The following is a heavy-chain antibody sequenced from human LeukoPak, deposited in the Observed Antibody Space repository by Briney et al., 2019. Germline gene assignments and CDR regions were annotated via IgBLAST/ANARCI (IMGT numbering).Heavy chain of an antibody. D-gene: IGHD3-22*01. J-gene: IGHJ5*02. Sequence: GRSLRLSCAASGFTFSSYGMHWVRQAPGQGLEWMGIINPSGGSTSYAQKFQGRVTMTRDTSTSTVYMELSSLRSEDTAVYYCARALRATYYYDSSGSYNWFDPWGQGTLVTVSS. CDR1: GFTFSSYG. CDR3: ARALRATYYYDSSGSYNWFDP. CDR2: INPSGGST. V-gene: IGHV1-46*01.